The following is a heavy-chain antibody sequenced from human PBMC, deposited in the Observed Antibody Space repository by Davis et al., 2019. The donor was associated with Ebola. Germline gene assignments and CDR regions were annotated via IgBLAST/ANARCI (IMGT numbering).Heavy chain of an antibody. CDR2: LSGSGDST. CDR1: GFTFSSYA. J-gene: IGHJ4*02. V-gene: IGHV3-23*01. CDR3: ARGVRGYSQGSRFDF. Sequence: GESLKISCTASGFTFSSYAMNWVRQAPGKGLEWVSVLSGSGDSTYYADSVKRRFTISRDNPKNTLYLEMSSLRAEDTAVYYCARGVRGYSQGSRFDFWGQGTLLTVSS. D-gene: IGHD5-18*01.